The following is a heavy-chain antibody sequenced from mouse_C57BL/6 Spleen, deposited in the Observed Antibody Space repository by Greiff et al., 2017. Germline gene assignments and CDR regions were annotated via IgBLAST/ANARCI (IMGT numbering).Heavy chain of an antibody. CDR2: IDPETGGT. CDR3: TGGGSLYAMDY. Sequence: QVQLKESGAELVRPGASVTLSCKASGYTFTDYEMHWVKQTPVHGLEWIGAIDPETGGTAYNQKFKGKAILTADKSSSTAYMELRSLTSEDSAVYYCTGGGSLYAMDYWGQGTSVTVSS. V-gene: IGHV1-15*01. J-gene: IGHJ4*01. D-gene: IGHD1-1*01. CDR1: GYTFTDYE.